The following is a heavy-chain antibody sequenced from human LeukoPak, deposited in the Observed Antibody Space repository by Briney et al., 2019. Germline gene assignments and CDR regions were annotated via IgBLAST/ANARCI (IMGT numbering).Heavy chain of an antibody. V-gene: IGHV4-61*01. J-gene: IGHJ4*02. CDR2: IFYTGST. CDR3: ARARNWGFSFLDY. Sequence: SETLSLTCTVSGGSVSSGTYYWSWIRQPPGKGLEWIGYIFYTGSTNYNPSLKSRVTISVDTSKNQFSLKLSSVTAADTAVYYCARARNWGFSFLDYRGQGTLVTVSS. D-gene: IGHD7-27*01. CDR1: GGSVSSGTYY.